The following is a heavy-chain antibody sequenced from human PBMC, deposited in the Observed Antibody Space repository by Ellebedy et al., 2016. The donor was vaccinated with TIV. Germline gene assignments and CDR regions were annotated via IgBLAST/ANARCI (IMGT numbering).Heavy chain of an antibody. Sequence: GESLKISCVVSGFTFSSFAMSWVRQAPGKGLEWVSSISGTGAMTYYADSVKGRFTISRDNSKTTLYLHMNSLRAEDTAVYFCAKDRDYSSSYYMGDGSFDVWGQGTMVTVSS. D-gene: IGHD6-13*01. CDR1: GFTFSSFA. J-gene: IGHJ3*01. CDR2: ISGTGAMT. CDR3: AKDRDYSSSYYMGDGSFDV. V-gene: IGHV3-23*01.